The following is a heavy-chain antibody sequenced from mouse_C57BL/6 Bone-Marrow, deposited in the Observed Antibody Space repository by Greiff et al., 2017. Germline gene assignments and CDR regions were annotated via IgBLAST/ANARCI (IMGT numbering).Heavy chain of an antibody. CDR1: EYEFPSHD. CDR3: ARQGRNSAGYD. J-gene: IGHJ2*01. D-gene: IGHD3-2*02. Sequence: EVKLVESGGGLVQPGESLTLSCESNEYEFPSHDMSWVRKTPEKRLELVAALNSDGGSTYYPDTMERRFIISRDNTKKTLYLQMSRLRSEDTALYYCARQGRNSAGYDWGQGTTLTVSS. CDR2: LNSDGGST. V-gene: IGHV5-2*01.